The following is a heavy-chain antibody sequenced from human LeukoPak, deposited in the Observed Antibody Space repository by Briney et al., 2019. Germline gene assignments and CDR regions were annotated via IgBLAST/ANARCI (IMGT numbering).Heavy chain of an antibody. Sequence: QPGGSLLLSCAASGFTFSNYAMSWGRQAPGKGLEWVSLIGGSGVNTFYAGSVKGRFTISRDNSKNTLYLQMNSLRVEDTAVYYCAKGMSGSSPYNWFDPWGQGTLVTVSS. J-gene: IGHJ5*02. CDR3: AKGMSGSSPYNWFDP. CDR2: IGGSGVNT. CDR1: GFTFSNYA. V-gene: IGHV3-23*01. D-gene: IGHD1-26*01.